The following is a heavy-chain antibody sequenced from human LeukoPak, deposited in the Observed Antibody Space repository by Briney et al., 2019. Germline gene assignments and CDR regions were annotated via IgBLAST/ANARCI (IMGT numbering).Heavy chain of an antibody. J-gene: IGHJ6*02. CDR1: GYTFTSYD. D-gene: IGHD2-2*01. CDR2: MNPNSGNT. CDR3: AQGYCSSTSCPIPYYYGMDV. Sequence: ASVKVSCKASGYTFTSYDINWVRQATGQGLEWMGWMNPNSGNTGYAQKFQGRVTMTRNTSISTAYMELSSLRSEDTAVYYCAQGYCSSTSCPIPYYYGMDVWAKGPRSPSP. V-gene: IGHV1-8*01.